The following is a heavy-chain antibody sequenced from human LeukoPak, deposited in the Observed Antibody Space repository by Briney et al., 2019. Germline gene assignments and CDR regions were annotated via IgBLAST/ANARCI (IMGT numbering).Heavy chain of an antibody. CDR2: ISTSGSDT. J-gene: IGHJ4*02. V-gene: IGHV3-23*01. Sequence: GGSLRLSCAASGFTFSNYAMTWVRQAPGKGLEWVSIISTSGSDTFYADSVKGRFTISRDNFKNILSLQMNRLRVEDTAVYYCAKGRALVSGRTYYFDSWGQGALVTVSS. CDR1: GFTFSNYA. CDR3: AKGRALVSGRTYYFDS. D-gene: IGHD6-19*01.